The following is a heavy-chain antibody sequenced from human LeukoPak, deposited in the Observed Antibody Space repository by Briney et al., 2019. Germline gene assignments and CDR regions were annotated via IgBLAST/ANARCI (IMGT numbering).Heavy chain of an antibody. CDR2: ISYDGSNK. D-gene: IGHD3-10*01. CDR1: GFTSSSYG. CDR3: ATGVIGRGVIFSQFRY. Sequence: GGSLRLSCAASGFTSSSYGMHWVRQAPGKGLEWVAVISYDGSNKYYADSVKGRFTISRDNSKNTLYLQMNSLRAEDTAVYYCATGVIGRGVIFSQFRYWGQGTLVTVSS. J-gene: IGHJ4*02. V-gene: IGHV3-30*03.